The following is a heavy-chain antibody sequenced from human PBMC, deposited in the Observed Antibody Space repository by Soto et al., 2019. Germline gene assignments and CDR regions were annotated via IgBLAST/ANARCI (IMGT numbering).Heavy chain of an antibody. Sequence: QVQLVQSGAEVKKPGASVKVSCKASGYTFTSYGISWVRQAPGQGLEWMGWISAYNGNTNYAQKLQGRVTMTTDTSTSRAYMELRSLRSDDTAVYYCARATPTYYYDSSGYYYDAFDIWGQGTMVTVSS. J-gene: IGHJ3*02. V-gene: IGHV1-18*01. CDR1: GYTFTSYG. D-gene: IGHD3-22*01. CDR3: ARATPTYYYDSSGYYYDAFDI. CDR2: ISAYNGNT.